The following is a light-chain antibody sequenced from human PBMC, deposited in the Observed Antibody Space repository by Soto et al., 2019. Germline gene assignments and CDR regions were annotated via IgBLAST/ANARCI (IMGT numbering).Light chain of an antibody. V-gene: IGKV1-39*01. J-gene: IGKJ4*01. Sequence: DVQMTQSPSSLSASVGDRVTITCRASQNIADYLNWYQQKPGTAPKLLIYASSRLQSGVPSRFCGSGSGTDFTLAISSLQPEDFATYYCQQSYSVPRTFGGGTKVE. CDR2: ASS. CDR1: QNIADY. CDR3: QQSYSVPRT.